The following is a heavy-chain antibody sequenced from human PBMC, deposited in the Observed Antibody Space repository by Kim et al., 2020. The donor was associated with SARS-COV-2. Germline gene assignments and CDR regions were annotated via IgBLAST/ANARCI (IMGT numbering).Heavy chain of an antibody. V-gene: IGHV3-74*01. CDR1: GFTFSSYW. D-gene: IGHD6-6*01. CDR2: INSDGSST. Sequence: GGSLRLSCAASGFTFSSYWMHWVRQAPGKGLVWVSRINSDGSSTSYADSVKGRFTISRDNAKNTLYLQMNSLRAEDTAVYYCARSDQSLGGIAARPPYYYYGMDVWGQGTTVTVSS. J-gene: IGHJ6*02. CDR3: ARSDQSLGGIAARPPYYYYGMDV.